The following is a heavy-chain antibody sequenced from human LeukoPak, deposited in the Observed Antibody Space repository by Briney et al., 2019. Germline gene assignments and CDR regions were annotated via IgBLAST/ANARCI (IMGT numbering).Heavy chain of an antibody. D-gene: IGHD3-10*01. V-gene: IGHV3-53*01. CDR3: ARDPYNSGSSYFDY. CDR1: GFTFSSYA. Sequence: GGSLRLSCAASGFTFSSYALSWVRQAPGKGLEWVSAIYSGGSTFYADSVKGRFTISRDNSKNTLYLQMNSLRAEDTAVYYCARDPYNSGSSYFDYWGQGTLVTVSS. CDR2: IYSGGST. J-gene: IGHJ4*02.